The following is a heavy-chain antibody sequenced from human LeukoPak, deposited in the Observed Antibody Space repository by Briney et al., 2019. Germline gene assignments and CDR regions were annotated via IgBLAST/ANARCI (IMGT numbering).Heavy chain of an antibody. Sequence: PGGSLKLSCAASGFSFSSFSMNWVRLAPGKGLEWISYISTSSGTKYYAESVKGRFTISRDNAKNSLYLQMNSLRDEDTAVYYCARDLSPVVRASPMGYWGQGTLVTVSS. CDR3: ARDLSPVVRASPMGY. D-gene: IGHD3-10*01. V-gene: IGHV3-48*02. CDR2: ISTSSGTK. J-gene: IGHJ4*02. CDR1: GFSFSSFS.